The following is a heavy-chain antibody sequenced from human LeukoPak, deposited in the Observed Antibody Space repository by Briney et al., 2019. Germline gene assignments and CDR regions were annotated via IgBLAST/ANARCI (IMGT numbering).Heavy chain of an antibody. CDR1: GFTFSTYN. V-gene: IGHV3-21*01. Sequence: GGSLRLSCAASGFTFSTYNMNWVRQAPGKGLEWVSSISSSSNYIYSADSVKGRFTISRYNAKKSLYLQLNSLRAEDTDVYYCARDVGASAPDAFDIWGQGTMVTVSS. D-gene: IGHD1-26*01. CDR3: ARDVGASAPDAFDI. J-gene: IGHJ3*02. CDR2: ISSSSNYI.